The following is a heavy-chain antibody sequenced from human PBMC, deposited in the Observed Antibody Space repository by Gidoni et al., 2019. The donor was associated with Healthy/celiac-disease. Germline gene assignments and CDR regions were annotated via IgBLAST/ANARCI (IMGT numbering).Heavy chain of an antibody. CDR1: GYTFTSYG. CDR3: ARDHKGGGVVPAAILRFDP. CDR2: ISAYNGNT. V-gene: IGHV1-18*01. J-gene: IGHJ5*02. Sequence: QVQLVQSGAEVKKPGASVKVSCKASGYTFTSYGISWVRQAPGQGLEWMGWISAYNGNTNYAQKLQGRVTMTTDTSTSTAYMELRSLRSDDTAVYYCARDHKGGGVVPAAILRFDPWGQGTLVTVSS. D-gene: IGHD2-2*02.